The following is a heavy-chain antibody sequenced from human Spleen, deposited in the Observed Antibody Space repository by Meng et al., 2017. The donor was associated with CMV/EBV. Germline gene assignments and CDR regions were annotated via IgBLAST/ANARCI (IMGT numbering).Heavy chain of an antibody. D-gene: IGHD1-26*01. CDR1: GYTFTGHY. J-gene: IGHJ4*02. CDR3: ARVGWELLVGDY. V-gene: IGHV1-2*02. CDR2: INPNSGGT. Sequence: ASVKVSCKTSGYTFTGHYLHWVRQAPGQGLEWMGWINPNSGGTNYAQKFQGRVTMTRDTSISTAYMELSRLRSDDTAVYYCARVGWELLVGDYWGQGTLVTVSP.